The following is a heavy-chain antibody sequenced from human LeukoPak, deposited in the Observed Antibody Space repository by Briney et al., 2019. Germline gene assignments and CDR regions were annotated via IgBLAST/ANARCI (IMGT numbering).Heavy chain of an antibody. D-gene: IGHD2-2*02. CDR3: ARVIYVDAFDI. J-gene: IGHJ3*02. CDR1: GFTFSSYS. CDR2: IGSSSSYI. V-gene: IGHV3-21*01. Sequence: GGSLRLSCAASGFTFSSYSMNWVRQAPGKGLEWVSSIGSSSSYIYYADSVKGRFTISRDNAKNSLYLQMNSLRAEDTAVYYCARVIYVDAFDIWGQGTMVTVSS.